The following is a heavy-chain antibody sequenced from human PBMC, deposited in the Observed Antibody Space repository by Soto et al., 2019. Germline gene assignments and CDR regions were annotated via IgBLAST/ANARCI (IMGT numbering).Heavy chain of an antibody. CDR2: INHSGST. V-gene: IGHV4-34*01. J-gene: IGHJ6*04. Sequence: SDTLSLTCAVYGVSFSGYYWSLIRQPPGKGLEWIGEINHSGSTNYNPSLKSRVTISVDTSKNQFSLKLSSVTAADTAVYYCARAAGRKYTMWGLFNYYCYGLHFWGDGTTVTVSS. CDR3: ARAAGRKYTMWGLFNYYCYGLHF. CDR1: GVSFSGYY. D-gene: IGHD3-10*02.